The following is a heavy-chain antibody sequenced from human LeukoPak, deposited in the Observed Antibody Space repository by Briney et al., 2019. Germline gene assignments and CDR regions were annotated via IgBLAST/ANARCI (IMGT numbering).Heavy chain of an antibody. CDR1: GASISSDY. CDR3: ARHVGYSSGWPFDY. V-gene: IGHV4-59*08. J-gene: IGHJ4*02. CDR2: MYYSGST. Sequence: SETLSLTCTVSGASISSDYWSWIRQPPGKGLEWIGYMYYSGSTNYNPSLKSRVTISVDRSKNQFSLKLSSVTAADTAMYYCARHVGYSSGWPFDYWGQGVLVTVSS. D-gene: IGHD6-19*01.